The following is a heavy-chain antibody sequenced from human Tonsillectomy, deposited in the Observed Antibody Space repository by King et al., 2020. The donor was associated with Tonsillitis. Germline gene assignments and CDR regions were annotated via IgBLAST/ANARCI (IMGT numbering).Heavy chain of an antibody. Sequence: QLQESGPGLVKPSETLSLTCTVSGVSISSYYWSWIRQPPGKGLECLGYIYYSGSTNYNPSLKSRVTISIDTSKNQFSLKLSSVTAADTAVYYCSGLDWNYYYFDYWGQGTLVTVSS. D-gene: IGHD1-7*01. V-gene: IGHV4-59*08. CDR1: GVSISSYY. CDR3: SGLDWNYYYFDY. J-gene: IGHJ4*02. CDR2: IYYSGST.